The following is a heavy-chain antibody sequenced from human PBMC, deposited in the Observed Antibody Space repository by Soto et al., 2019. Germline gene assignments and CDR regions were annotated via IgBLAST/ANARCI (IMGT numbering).Heavy chain of an antibody. Sequence: GASVKVSCKASGYTFTSYGISWVRQAPGQGLEWMGWISAYNGNTNYAQKLQGRVTMTTDTSTGTAYMELRSLISDDTAVYYCARVEVVPAAMQYYYYYYGMDVWGQGTTVTVSS. V-gene: IGHV1-18*01. J-gene: IGHJ6*02. CDR2: ISAYNGNT. D-gene: IGHD2-2*01. CDR1: GYTFTSYG. CDR3: ARVEVVPAAMQYYYYYYGMDV.